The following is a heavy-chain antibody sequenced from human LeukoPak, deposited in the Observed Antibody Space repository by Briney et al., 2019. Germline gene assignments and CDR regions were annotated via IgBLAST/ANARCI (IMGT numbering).Heavy chain of an antibody. D-gene: IGHD3-3*01. CDR1: GFTFSSYA. V-gene: IGHV3-23*01. J-gene: IGHJ3*02. CDR2: ISGSGGST. Sequence: GGSLRLSCAASGFTFSSYAMSWVRQAPGKGLEWVSAISGSGGSTYYADPVKGRFTISRDNSKNTLYLQMNSLRAEDTAVYYCAKTSWDYDFWSGYQDAFDIWGQGTMVTVSS. CDR3: AKTSWDYDFWSGYQDAFDI.